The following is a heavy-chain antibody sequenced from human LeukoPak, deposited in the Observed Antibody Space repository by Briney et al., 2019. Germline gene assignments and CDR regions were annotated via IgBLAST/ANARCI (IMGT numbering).Heavy chain of an antibody. Sequence: GGSLRLSCAASGFTFSSYAMTWVRQAPGKGPERVSHISGSGSGTYYAASVKGRFTISRDNSKNALYLQMNSLRAEDTALYYCAKPRGGTYQYYFDYWGQGALVTVSS. CDR1: GFTFSSYA. J-gene: IGHJ4*02. V-gene: IGHV3-23*01. CDR3: AKPRGGTYQYYFDY. CDR2: ISGSGSGT. D-gene: IGHD1-26*01.